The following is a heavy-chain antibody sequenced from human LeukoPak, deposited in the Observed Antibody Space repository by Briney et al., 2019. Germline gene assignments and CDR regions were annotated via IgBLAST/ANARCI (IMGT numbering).Heavy chain of an antibody. CDR3: ARDPSARLVPAAQD. CDR1: GGSISSYY. J-gene: IGHJ4*02. V-gene: IGHV4-4*07. D-gene: IGHD2-2*01. CDR2: IYTSGST. Sequence: PSETLSLTCTVSGGSISSYYWSWIRQPAGKGLEWIGRIYTSGSTNYYPSLKSRVTMSVDTSKNQFSLKLSSVTAADTAVYYCARDPSARLVPAAQDWGQGTLVTVSS.